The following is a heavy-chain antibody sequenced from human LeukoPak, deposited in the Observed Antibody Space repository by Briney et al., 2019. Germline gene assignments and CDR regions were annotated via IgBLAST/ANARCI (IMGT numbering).Heavy chain of an antibody. D-gene: IGHD3-3*01. J-gene: IGHJ4*02. CDR1: GFTFSSYS. V-gene: IGHV3-21*01. CDR2: ISSSSSYI. CDR3: ARDPTLTIFGEVEGGAFDY. Sequence: PGGSLRLSCAASGFTFSSYSMNWVRQAPGKGLEWVSSISSSSSYIYYADSVKGRFTISRDNAKNSLYLQMNSLRAEDTAVYYCARDPTLTIFGEVEGGAFDYWGQGTLVTVSS.